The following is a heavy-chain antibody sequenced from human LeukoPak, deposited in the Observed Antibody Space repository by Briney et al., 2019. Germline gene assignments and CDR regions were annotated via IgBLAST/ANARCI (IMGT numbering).Heavy chain of an antibody. CDR2: IFYSGST. CDR3: ARHGGNTAMVT. D-gene: IGHD5-18*01. Sequence: SETLSLTCTVSGGSISSSYRSWIRQPPGKGLEWIGYIFYSGSTNYNPSLKSRVTISVDTSKNQFSLRLSSVTAADTALYYCARHGGNTAMVTWGQGTLVTVSS. V-gene: IGHV4-59*08. CDR1: GGSISSSY. J-gene: IGHJ4*02.